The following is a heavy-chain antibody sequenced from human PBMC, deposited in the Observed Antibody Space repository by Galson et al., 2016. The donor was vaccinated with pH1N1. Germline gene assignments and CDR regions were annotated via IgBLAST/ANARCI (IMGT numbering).Heavy chain of an antibody. CDR1: GGSISSSSYY. V-gene: IGHV4-39*01. D-gene: IGHD1-26*01. Sequence: SETLSLTCTVSGGSISSSSYYWGWIRQPPGKGLEWIGSIYYSGSTYYNPSLKSRVTISVDTSRNQFSLKLSSVTAADTAVYYWARLARGERLFYFDYWGQGTLVTVSS. CDR3: ARLARGERLFYFDY. J-gene: IGHJ4*02. CDR2: IYYSGST.